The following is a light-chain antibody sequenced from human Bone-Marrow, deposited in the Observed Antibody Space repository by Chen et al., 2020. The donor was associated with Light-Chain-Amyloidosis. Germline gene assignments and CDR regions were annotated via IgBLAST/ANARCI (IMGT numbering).Light chain of an antibody. CDR3: SSYTITNTLV. CDR2: EVT. V-gene: IGLV2-14*01. Sequence: QSALTQPASVSGSPGQSITISCTGTSSDVGGDNHVSWYQQHPDKAPKLMIYEVTNRPSWVPARVSGSKSANTASLTISGLQTEDEADYFCSSYTITNTLVFGSGTRVTVL. CDR1: SSDVGGDNH. J-gene: IGLJ1*01.